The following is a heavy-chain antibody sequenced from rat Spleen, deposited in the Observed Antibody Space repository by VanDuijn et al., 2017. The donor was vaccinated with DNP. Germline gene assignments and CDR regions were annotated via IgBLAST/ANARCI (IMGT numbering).Heavy chain of an antibody. Sequence: QVQLKESGPGLVQPSQTLSLVCTVSGFSLTDYHLHWVRQPSGKGLEWMGVIWTGGRSEYNFALKSRLSISRDTSKSQVFLKMNSLQTEDTATYYCVRDSYPGIGDYWGQGVMVTVSS. CDR1: GFSLTDYH. J-gene: IGHJ2*01. CDR3: VRDSYPGIGDY. V-gene: IGHV2-43*01. CDR2: IWTGGRS. D-gene: IGHD1-4*01.